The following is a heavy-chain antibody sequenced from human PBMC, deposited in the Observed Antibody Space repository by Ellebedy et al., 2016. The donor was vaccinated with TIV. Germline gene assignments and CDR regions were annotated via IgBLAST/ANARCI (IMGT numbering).Heavy chain of an antibody. Sequence: PGGSLRLSCAASGFSFSSYAMSWVRQAPGKGLEWVSGIVGSGGSRYADSVKGRVTISRDNSKSTLDLQMSSLRAEDTAVYYCAKDRISGDGYWVFDNWGQGTLVSVSS. J-gene: IGHJ4*02. CDR1: GFSFSSYA. V-gene: IGHV3-23*01. CDR3: AKDRISGDGYWVFDN. CDR2: IVGSGGSR. D-gene: IGHD5-18*01.